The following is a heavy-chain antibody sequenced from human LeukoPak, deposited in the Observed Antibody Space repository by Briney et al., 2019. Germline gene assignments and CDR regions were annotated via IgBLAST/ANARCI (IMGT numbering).Heavy chain of an antibody. V-gene: IGHV4-31*03. D-gene: IGHD6-19*01. CDR1: GGSISSGGYY. CDR2: IYYSGST. CDR3: ARTVAGTLWYFDL. Sequence: SETLSLTCTVSGGSISSGGYYWSWIRQHPGKGLEWIGYIYYSGSTYYNPSLKSRVTISVDTSKNQFSLKLSSVTAADTAVYYCARTVAGTLWYFDLWGRGTLVTVSS. J-gene: IGHJ2*01.